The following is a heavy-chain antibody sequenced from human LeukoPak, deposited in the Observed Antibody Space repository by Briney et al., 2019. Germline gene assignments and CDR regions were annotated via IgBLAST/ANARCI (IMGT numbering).Heavy chain of an antibody. CDR1: GFTFSSYA. V-gene: IGHV3-23*01. J-gene: IGHJ4*02. CDR3: AKDPPGIAVADSRLAFDY. CDR2: ISGSGGST. D-gene: IGHD6-19*01. Sequence: GGSLRLSCAASGFTFSSYAMSWVRQAPGKGLEWVSAISGSGGSTYYADSVKGRFTISRDNSKNTLYLQMNSLRAEDTAVYYCAKDPPGIAVADSRLAFDYWGQGTLVTVSS.